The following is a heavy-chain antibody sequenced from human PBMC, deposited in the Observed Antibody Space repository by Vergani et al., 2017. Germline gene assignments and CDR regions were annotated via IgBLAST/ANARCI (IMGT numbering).Heavy chain of an antibody. CDR3: ARGTNYYDSSGYPLPFDY. V-gene: IGHV1-69*06. Sequence: QVQLVQSGAEVKKPGSSVKVSCKASGGTFSSYAISWLRQAPGQGLEWMGGIIPIFGTANYAQKFQGRVTITADKSTSTAYMELSSLRSEDTAVYYCARGTNYYDSSGYPLPFDYWGQGTLVTVSS. D-gene: IGHD3-22*01. J-gene: IGHJ4*02. CDR2: IIPIFGTA. CDR1: GGTFSSYA.